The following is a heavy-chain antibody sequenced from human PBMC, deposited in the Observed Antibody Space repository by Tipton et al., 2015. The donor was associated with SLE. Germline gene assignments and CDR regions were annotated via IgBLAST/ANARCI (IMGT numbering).Heavy chain of an antibody. CDR2: IYTSGST. Sequence: LRLSCTVSGGSISSGSYYWSWIRQPAGKGLEWIGRIYTSGSTNYNPSLKSRVTISVDRSKNQFSLKLSSVTAADTAVYYCARRDDYGDRRALDYWGQGTLVTVSS. V-gene: IGHV4-61*02. D-gene: IGHD4-17*01. CDR1: GGSISSGSYY. J-gene: IGHJ4*02. CDR3: ARRDDYGDRRALDY.